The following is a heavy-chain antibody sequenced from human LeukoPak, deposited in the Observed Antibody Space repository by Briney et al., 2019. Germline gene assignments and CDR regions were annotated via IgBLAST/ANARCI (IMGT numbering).Heavy chain of an antibody. V-gene: IGHV3-30*02. Sequence: GGSLRLSCDASGFTFSDYGMHWVRQAPGKGLEWVTFIRYDGSEKYYVDSVEGRFTISRDNSKNTLYLQMNSLRAEDTAVYYCATSVTGYSSPFYYWGQGTLVTVSP. D-gene: IGHD6-13*01. CDR1: GFTFSDYG. CDR2: IRYDGSEK. CDR3: ATSVTGYSSPFYY. J-gene: IGHJ4*02.